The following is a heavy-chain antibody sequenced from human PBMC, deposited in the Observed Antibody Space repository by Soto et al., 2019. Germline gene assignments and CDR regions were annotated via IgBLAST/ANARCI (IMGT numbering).Heavy chain of an antibody. J-gene: IGHJ3*01. V-gene: IGHV1-69*02. CDR2: IIPMLTVT. D-gene: IGHD2-2*01. CDR1: GGTFSTYT. CDR3: SIASWSAETSDV. Sequence: QVHLEQSGAEVKKPGSSVKVSCKAAGGTFSTYTLIWVRQAPGQGLGWMGRIIPMLTVTNSAQKFQGRVNLTADKSTSTAFMELTSLPSDDTAVYYCSIASWSAETSDVWGQGTMVTVSS.